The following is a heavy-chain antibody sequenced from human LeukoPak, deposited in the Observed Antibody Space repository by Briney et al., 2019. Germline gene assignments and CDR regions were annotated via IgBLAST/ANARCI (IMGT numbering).Heavy chain of an antibody. CDR3: TKDLSTKWSIES. D-gene: IGHD2-8*01. CDR1: GFTFSDSG. Sequence: GGSLRLSCAASGFTFSDSGLHWVRQAPGRGLEWVAFISYDGNTKYYADSVRGRFTVSRADSKNTLYLQMNSLTPEDTAVYYCTKDLSTKWSIESWGQGTLVTVSS. CDR2: ISYDGNTK. J-gene: IGHJ4*02. V-gene: IGHV3-30*18.